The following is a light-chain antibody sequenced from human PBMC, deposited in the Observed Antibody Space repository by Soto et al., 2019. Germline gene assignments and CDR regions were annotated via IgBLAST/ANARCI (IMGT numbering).Light chain of an antibody. CDR1: SSDVGGYNY. CDR2: EVD. Sequence: QSVLTQPASVSGSPGQSITISCTGSSSDVGGYNYVSWYQQHPGKAPKLMISEVDNRPSGVSDRFSGSKSGNTASLTISGLQAEDEADYYCSSYTSGSTVFGGGTKLTVL. J-gene: IGLJ3*02. CDR3: SSYTSGSTV. V-gene: IGLV2-14*01.